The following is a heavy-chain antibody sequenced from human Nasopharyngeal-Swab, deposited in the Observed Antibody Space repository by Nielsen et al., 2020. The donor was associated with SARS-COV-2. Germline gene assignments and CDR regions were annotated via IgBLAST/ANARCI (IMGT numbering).Heavy chain of an antibody. J-gene: IGHJ4*02. D-gene: IGHD1-1*01. Sequence: GESLKISCKASGYSFATYWITWVRQMSGKGLEWMGRIDPSDSYSMYSPSFQGHVTFSADKSTSTAFLEWSSLEASDTAMYYCVGHSSTGTYAFANWGQGTLVTVSS. CDR1: GYSFATYW. V-gene: IGHV5-10-1*01. CDR3: VGHSSTGTYAFAN. CDR2: IDPSDSYS.